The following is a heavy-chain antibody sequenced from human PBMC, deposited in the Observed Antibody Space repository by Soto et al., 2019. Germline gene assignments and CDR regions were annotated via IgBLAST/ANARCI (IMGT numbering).Heavy chain of an antibody. J-gene: IGHJ4*02. Sequence: EVQLLESGGGLVQPGGSLRLSCAASGFTFSTYAMSWVRQAPGKGLEWVSAISGTGGSTYYPDSVKGRFTISRDNSKNTLYLQMNSLRAEDTAVYYCAKDLSGTYYDFDYWSQGSLVTVSS. V-gene: IGHV3-23*01. CDR1: GFTFSTYA. D-gene: IGHD1-26*01. CDR3: AKDLSGTYYDFDY. CDR2: ISGTGGST.